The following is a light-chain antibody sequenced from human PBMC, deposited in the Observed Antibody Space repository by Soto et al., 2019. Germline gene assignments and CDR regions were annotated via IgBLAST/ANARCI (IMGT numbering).Light chain of an antibody. J-gene: IGKJ1*01. CDR2: GAS. CDR3: QQYGSSPM. Sequence: EIVLTQSPGTLSLSPGERATLSCRASQSVRSSYLAWYQQKPGQAPRLLIYGASTRATGIQDRFSGSGSGTDFPLTISRLEPEDFAVYYCQQYGSSPMFGQGTKVEIK. V-gene: IGKV3-20*01. CDR1: QSVRSSY.